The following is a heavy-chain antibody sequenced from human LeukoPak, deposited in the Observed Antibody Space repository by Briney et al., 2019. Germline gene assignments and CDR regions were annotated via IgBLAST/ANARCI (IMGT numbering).Heavy chain of an antibody. CDR1: GYTFTSYY. Sequence: ASVKVSCKASGYTFTSYYMHWVRQAPGQGLEWMGIINPSGGSTSYAQKFQGRVTMTRDTSTSTVYMELSSLRSEDTAVYYCAKGAIRNGDYVTMYYYYGMDVWGQGTTVTVSS. J-gene: IGHJ6*02. D-gene: IGHD4-17*01. CDR3: AKGAIRNGDYVTMYYYYGMDV. CDR2: INPSGGST. V-gene: IGHV1-46*01.